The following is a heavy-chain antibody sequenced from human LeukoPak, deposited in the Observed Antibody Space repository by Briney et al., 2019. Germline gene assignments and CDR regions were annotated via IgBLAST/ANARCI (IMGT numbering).Heavy chain of an antibody. CDR3: AREGITMVRGVIDSDP. D-gene: IGHD3-10*01. V-gene: IGHV4-30-4*01. Sequence: PSQTLSLTCTVSGGSISSGDYYWSWIRQPPGKGLEWIGYIYYSGSTYYNPSLKSRVTISVDTSKNQFSLKLSSVTAADTAVYYCAREGITMVRGVIDSDPWGQGTLVTVSS. CDR1: GGSISSGDYY. J-gene: IGHJ5*02. CDR2: IYYSGST.